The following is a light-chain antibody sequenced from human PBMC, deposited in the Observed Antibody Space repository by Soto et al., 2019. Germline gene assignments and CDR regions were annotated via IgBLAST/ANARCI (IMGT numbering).Light chain of an antibody. CDR1: QSVIYSANNKNC. Sequence: DNMMITHPASLAVSLVERATINCKSSQSVIYSANNKNCLAWYQQKPGRLPKLLIYSASTWESGVPDRFSGSGSGTDFTLTISCLQSEDFATYYCQQYYSSPRTFGQGTKVDIK. V-gene: IGKV4-1*01. CDR2: SAS. CDR3: QQYYSSPRT. J-gene: IGKJ1*01.